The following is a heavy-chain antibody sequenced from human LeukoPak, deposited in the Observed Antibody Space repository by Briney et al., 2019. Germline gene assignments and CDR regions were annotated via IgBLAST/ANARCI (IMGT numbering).Heavy chain of an antibody. D-gene: IGHD3-9*01. CDR3: ARFDRTGPYNYYGMDV. J-gene: IGHJ6*02. Sequence: GGSLRLSCAACRFTFSSYAMLCVRQAPGKGLEWVAVISYDGSNKYYADSVKGRFTISRDNSKNTLYLQMNSLRAEDTAVYYCARFDRTGPYNYYGMDVWGQGTTVTVSS. CDR1: RFTFSSYA. CDR2: ISYDGSNK. V-gene: IGHV3-30-3*01.